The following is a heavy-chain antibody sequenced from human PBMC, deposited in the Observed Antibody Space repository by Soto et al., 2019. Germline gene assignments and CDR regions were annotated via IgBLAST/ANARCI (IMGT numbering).Heavy chain of an antibody. D-gene: IGHD2-2*01. V-gene: IGHV1-3*01. CDR3: ARVVPAAKSLRGHNWFDP. J-gene: IGHJ5*02. CDR2: INAGNGNT. CDR1: GYSFTIYA. Sequence: ASVKVSCTASGYSFTIYAIHWMRQAPGQRLEWMGWINAGNGNTKVPQKFQGRVTFTRDTSASTVYMEVSSLRSGDTAVYYCARVVPAAKSLRGHNWFDPWGQGTLVTVSS.